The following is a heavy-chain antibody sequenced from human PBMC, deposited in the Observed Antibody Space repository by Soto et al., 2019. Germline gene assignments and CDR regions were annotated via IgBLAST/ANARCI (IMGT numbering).Heavy chain of an antibody. CDR1: GFTFSNYA. CDR2: VSGSGSDT. CDR3: ARAGSDSNYAWDS. Sequence: DVQLLESGGGLVQPGGSLRLSCAASGFTFSNYAMSWVRQAPGKGLEWVSAVSGSGSDTYYADSMKGRFTISRDNSKNMVYLQITSLSAADTVLYYGARAGSDSNYAWDSWGEGTTVIVSS. V-gene: IGHV3-23*01. J-gene: IGHJ5*01. D-gene: IGHD4-4*01.